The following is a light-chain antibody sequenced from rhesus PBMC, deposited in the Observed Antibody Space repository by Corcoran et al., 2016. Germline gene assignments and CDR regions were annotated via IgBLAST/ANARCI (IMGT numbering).Light chain of an antibody. Sequence: DIQMTQSPSSLSASVGDRVTIACRARENVNNYLNWYQQKPGKAPKLLIYEASTLQSGVPSRFSGSGSGTDYTVTISSLQPEDVATYYCQHGYGTPWTFGQGTKVEIK. J-gene: IGKJ1*01. CDR2: EAS. CDR3: QHGYGTPWT. CDR1: ENVNNY. V-gene: IGKV1-74*01.